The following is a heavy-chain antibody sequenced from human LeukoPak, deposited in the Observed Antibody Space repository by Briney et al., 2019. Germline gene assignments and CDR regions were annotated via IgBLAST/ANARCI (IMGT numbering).Heavy chain of an antibody. CDR3: ASLNLNYYYYYMDV. CDR1: GDSITRPNYY. V-gene: IGHV4-39*07. J-gene: IGHJ6*03. Sequence: SETLSLTCSVSGDSITRPNYYWGWIRQSPGKVLEWIGSIYYSGSTYYNPSLKSRVTISVDTSKNQFSLKLSSVTAADTAVYYCASLNLNYYYYYMDVWGKGTTVTVSS. CDR2: IYYSGST.